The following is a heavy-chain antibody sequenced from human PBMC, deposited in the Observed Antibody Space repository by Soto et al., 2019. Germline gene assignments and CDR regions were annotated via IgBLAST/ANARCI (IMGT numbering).Heavy chain of an antibody. CDR1: GFTFSDYY. CDR2: ISSSGSTI. Sequence: QGQLVESGGGLVKPGGSLRLSCAASGFTFSDYYMSWIRQAPGKGLEWVSYISSSGSTIYYADSVKGRLTISRDNAKKSLYLKMHRLRGEDTAVYYCERVSPDFHYSGQGILVTVSS. J-gene: IGHJ4*02. D-gene: IGHD3-3*02. V-gene: IGHV3-11*01. CDR3: ERVSPDFHY.